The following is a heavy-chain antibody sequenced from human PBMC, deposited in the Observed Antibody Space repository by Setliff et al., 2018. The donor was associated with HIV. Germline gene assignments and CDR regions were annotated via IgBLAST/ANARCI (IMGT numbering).Heavy chain of an antibody. CDR1: GGTFSSYA. CDR3: ARRAGHTNYFYYMDV. D-gene: IGHD6-19*01. Sequence: SVKVSCKSSGGTFSSYAISWVRQAPGQGLEWMGGIIPILGSANYAQKFQGRVTSTADKSTSTAYMELSSLRSEDTAVYYCARRAGHTNYFYYMDVWGKGTTVTVS. J-gene: IGHJ6*03. V-gene: IGHV1-69*10. CDR2: IIPILGSA.